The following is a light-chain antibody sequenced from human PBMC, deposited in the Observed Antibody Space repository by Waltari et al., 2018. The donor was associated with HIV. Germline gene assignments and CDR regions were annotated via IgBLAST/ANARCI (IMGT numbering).Light chain of an antibody. Sequence: QSALTKPPSASGSPGQPVTIACTGTSREVGGYNYISCYQQYPGKAPKLMIYEVTKRPSGVPDRFSGSKSCNTASLTVSGLQAEYEADYYCSSYAGSNNYVVFGGGTRLTVL. J-gene: IGLJ2*01. CDR1: SREVGGYNY. CDR3: SSYAGSNNYVV. CDR2: EVT. V-gene: IGLV2-8*01.